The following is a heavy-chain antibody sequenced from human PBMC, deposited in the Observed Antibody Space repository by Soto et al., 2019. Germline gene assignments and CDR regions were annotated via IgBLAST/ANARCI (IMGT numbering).Heavy chain of an antibody. D-gene: IGHD3-22*01. Sequence: QVQLVQSGAEVKKPGASVKVSCKASGYTFTSYGISWVRQAPGQGLEWMGWISAYNGNTNYAQKLQGRVTMTTDTSTSTAYLELRSLRSDDTAVYYCARDGTYYYDSSGYYNNWFDPWGQGTLVTVSS. V-gene: IGHV1-18*04. CDR2: ISAYNGNT. CDR1: GYTFTSYG. J-gene: IGHJ5*02. CDR3: ARDGTYYYDSSGYYNNWFDP.